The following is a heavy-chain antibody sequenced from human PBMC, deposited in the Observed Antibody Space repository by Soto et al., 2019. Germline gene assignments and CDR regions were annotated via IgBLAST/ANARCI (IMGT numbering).Heavy chain of an antibody. CDR1: GGSISSGGYY. V-gene: IGHV4-31*03. Sequence: TSETLSLTCTVSGGSISSGGYYWSWIRQHPGKGLEWIGYIYYSGSTYYNPSLKSRVTISVDTSKNQFSLKLSSVTAADTAVYYCASGRDYYGSGSPLNWFDPWGQGTLVTVSS. CDR3: ASGRDYYGSGSPLNWFDP. J-gene: IGHJ5*02. CDR2: IYYSGST. D-gene: IGHD3-10*01.